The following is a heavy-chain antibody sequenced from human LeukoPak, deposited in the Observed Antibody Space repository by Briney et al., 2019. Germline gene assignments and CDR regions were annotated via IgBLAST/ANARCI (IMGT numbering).Heavy chain of an antibody. CDR1: GCTFSSYG. CDR3: ARDSGSSGYYGIDY. D-gene: IGHD3-22*01. J-gene: IGHJ4*02. Sequence: AASVKVSCKASGCTFSSYGISWVRQAPGQGLEWMGRIFSVRGIANYAQKFQGRVTITADKSTSTAYMELSSLRSEDTAVYYCARDSGSSGYYGIDYGGQGTLVTV. V-gene: IGHV1-69*04. CDR2: IFSVRGIA.